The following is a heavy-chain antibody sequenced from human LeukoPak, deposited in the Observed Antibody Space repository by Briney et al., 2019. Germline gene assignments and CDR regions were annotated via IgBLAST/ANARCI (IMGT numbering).Heavy chain of an antibody. CDR1: GFPFISYA. CDR3: ARADGSSWSYYYYGMDV. Sequence: GGSLRLSCAASGFPFISYAMHWVRQAPVNGLEWVAVISYDGSNKYYADSVKGRFTISRDNSKNTLYLQMNSLRAEDTAVYYCARADGSSWSYYYYGMDVWGQGTTVTVSS. CDR2: ISYDGSNK. J-gene: IGHJ6*02. D-gene: IGHD6-13*01. V-gene: IGHV3-30*04.